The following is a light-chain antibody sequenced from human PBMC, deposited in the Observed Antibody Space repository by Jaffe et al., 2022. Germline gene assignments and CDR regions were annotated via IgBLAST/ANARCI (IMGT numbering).Light chain of an antibody. CDR1: QDVRAR. CDR2: DAS. CDR3: QLPDSLPDT. Sequence: IQMTQSPPSVSASVGDRVTITCRTSQDVRARLAWYQQKPGKAPKFLIYDASSLASGVPSRFSGSGFGTEFTLTITNLQPEDFATYFCQLPDSLPDTFGQGTELQIK. V-gene: IGKV1-12*01. J-gene: IGKJ2*01.